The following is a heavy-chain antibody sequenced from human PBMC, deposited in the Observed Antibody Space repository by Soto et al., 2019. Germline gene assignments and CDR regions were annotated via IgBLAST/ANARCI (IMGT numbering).Heavy chain of an antibody. J-gene: IGHJ4*02. Sequence: GASVKVSCKASGCTFSSYAISWVRQAPGQGLEWMGGIIPIFGTANYAQKFQGRVTITADESTSTAYMELSSLRSEDTAVYYCARSRNYYDSSGPLSDYWGQGTLVTVSS. V-gene: IGHV1-69*13. CDR2: IIPIFGTA. CDR3: ARSRNYYDSSGPLSDY. CDR1: GCTFSSYA. D-gene: IGHD3-22*01.